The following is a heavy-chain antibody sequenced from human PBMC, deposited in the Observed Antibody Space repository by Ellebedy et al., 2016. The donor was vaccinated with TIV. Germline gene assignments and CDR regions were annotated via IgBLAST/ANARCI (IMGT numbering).Heavy chain of an antibody. J-gene: IGHJ4*02. CDR2: ISGSGGST. CDR3: ATGGDVAVASG. D-gene: IGHD2-15*01. V-gene: IGHV3-23*01. Sequence: GGSLRLSXAASGFTFSSYAMSWVRQAPGKGLEWVSAISGSGGSTYYADSVKGRFTISRDNSRNRLYLQMDSLRAEDTAVYYCATGGDVAVASGWGQGTLVTVSS. CDR1: GFTFSSYA.